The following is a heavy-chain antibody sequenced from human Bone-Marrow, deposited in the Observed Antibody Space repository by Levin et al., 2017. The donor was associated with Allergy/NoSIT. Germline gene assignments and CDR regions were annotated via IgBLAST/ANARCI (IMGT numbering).Heavy chain of an antibody. V-gene: IGHV3-30*04. CDR2: ISGDGSQK. J-gene: IGHJ4*02. D-gene: IGHD6-13*01. Sequence: GGSLRLSCAASGFTFRNYAMHWLRQAPGTGLEWVTVISGDGSQKNYADSAKGRLTISRDNSKNTLYLEMNTLRVEDTAVYYCARAESSSWHNFDYWGQGTLVTVSS. CDR1: GFTFRNYA. CDR3: ARAESSSWHNFDY.